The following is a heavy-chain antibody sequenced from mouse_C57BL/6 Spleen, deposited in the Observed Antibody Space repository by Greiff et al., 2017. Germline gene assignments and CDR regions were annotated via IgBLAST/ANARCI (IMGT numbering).Heavy chain of an antibody. V-gene: IGHV1-54*01. CDR2: INPGSGGT. Sequence: QVQLQQSGAELVRPGTSVKVSCKASGYAFTNYLIEWVKQRPGQGLEWIGVINPGSGGTNYNEKFKGKATLTADKSSSTAYMQLSSLTSEDSAVSCCARSVQGPGFAYWGQGTLHTVSA. CDR1: GYAFTNYL. CDR3: ARSVQGPGFAY. J-gene: IGHJ3*01.